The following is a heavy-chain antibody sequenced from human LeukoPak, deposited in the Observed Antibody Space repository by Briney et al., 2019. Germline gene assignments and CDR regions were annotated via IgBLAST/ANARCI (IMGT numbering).Heavy chain of an antibody. J-gene: IGHJ4*02. CDR2: IYYSGST. V-gene: IGHV4-30-4*01. Sequence: SETLSLTCTLSRASISSADYYWRWIRQPPGKGLEWIGYIYYSGSTYYNPSLKSRVSISVDTSKNQFSLRLTSVTAADTAVYYCAREPVFGSENNRKIPIDFWGQGTLVAVSS. CDR3: AREPVFGSENNRKIPIDF. D-gene: IGHD3-10*01. CDR1: RASISSADYY.